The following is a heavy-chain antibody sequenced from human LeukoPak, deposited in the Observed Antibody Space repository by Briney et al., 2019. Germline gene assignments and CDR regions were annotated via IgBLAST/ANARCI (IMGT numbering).Heavy chain of an antibody. Sequence: SQTLSLTCTVSGGSISSGDYYWSWIRQPPGKGLEWTGYIYYSGSTYYNPSLKSRVTISVDTSKNQFSLKLSSVTAADTAVYYCARTHIVVVPAARLGDLDYWGQGTLVTVSS. J-gene: IGHJ4*02. V-gene: IGHV4-30-4*08. CDR1: GGSISSGDYY. CDR2: IYYSGST. CDR3: ARTHIVVVPAARLGDLDY. D-gene: IGHD2-2*01.